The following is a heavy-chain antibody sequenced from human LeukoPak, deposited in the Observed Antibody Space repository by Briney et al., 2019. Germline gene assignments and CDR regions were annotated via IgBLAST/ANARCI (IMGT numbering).Heavy chain of an antibody. D-gene: IGHD4-17*01. V-gene: IGHV4-31*03. Sequence: SETLSLTCTVSGGSISSGVYYWSWIRQHPGKGLEWIGYIYYSGSTYYNPSLKSRVTISVDTSKNQFSLKLSSVTAADTAVYYCARVELDYVRAIDYWGQGTLVTVSS. CDR2: IYYSGST. CDR3: ARVELDYVRAIDY. CDR1: GGSISSGVYY. J-gene: IGHJ4*02.